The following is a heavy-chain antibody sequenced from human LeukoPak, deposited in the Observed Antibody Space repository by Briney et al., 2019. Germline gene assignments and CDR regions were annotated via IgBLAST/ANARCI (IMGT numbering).Heavy chain of an antibody. D-gene: IGHD1-26*01. CDR2: IIPIFGTA. Sequence: AASVKVSCKASGGTFSSYAISWVRQAPGQGLEWMGGIIPIFGTANYAQKFQGRVTITADESTSTAYMELSSLRSEDTAVYYCASTPIVGATGVPYWGQGTLVTVSS. CDR3: ASTPIVGATGVPY. V-gene: IGHV1-69*13. J-gene: IGHJ4*02. CDR1: GGTFSSYA.